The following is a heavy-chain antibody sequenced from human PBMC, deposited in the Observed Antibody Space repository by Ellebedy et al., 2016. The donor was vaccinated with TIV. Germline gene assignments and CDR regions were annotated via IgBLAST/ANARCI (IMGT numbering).Heavy chain of an antibody. CDR1: GFTFSDYY. D-gene: IGHD2-2*01. J-gene: IGHJ6*02. Sequence: PGGSLRLPCAASGFTFSDYYMSWIRQAPGKGPEWVSYISSSSYTNYADSVTGRFTISRDNAKNSLYLQMNSLRAEDTAVYYCARASPQNYYYYGMDVWGQGTTVTVSS. CDR2: ISSSSYT. V-gene: IGHV3-11*06. CDR3: ARASPQNYYYYGMDV.